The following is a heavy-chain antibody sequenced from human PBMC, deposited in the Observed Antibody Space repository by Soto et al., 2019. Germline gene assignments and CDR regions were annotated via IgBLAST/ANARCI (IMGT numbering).Heavy chain of an antibody. CDR2: ISSSSSTI. CDR3: AREDNQYYDYIVDY. D-gene: IGHD3-16*01. J-gene: IGHJ4*02. Sequence: GGSLRLSCAASGFTFSSYSMNWVRQAPGKGLEWVSYISSSSSTIYYADSVKGRFTISRDNAKNSLYLQMNSLRAEDTAVYYCAREDNQYYDYIVDYWGQGTLVTVSS. V-gene: IGHV3-48*01. CDR1: GFTFSSYS.